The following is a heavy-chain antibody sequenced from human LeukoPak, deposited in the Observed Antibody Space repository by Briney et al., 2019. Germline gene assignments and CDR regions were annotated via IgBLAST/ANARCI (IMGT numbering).Heavy chain of an antibody. CDR2: ISGSGGST. V-gene: IGHV3-23*01. CDR3: SRGDPDY. J-gene: IGHJ4*02. Sequence: GGSLRLSCAASGFTFSNAWMSWVRQAPGKGLEWVSAISGSGGSTYYADSVKGRFTISRDNSKNSLYLQMNSLTVEDTAVYYCSRGDPDYWGQGTLVTVSS. CDR1: GFTFSNAW.